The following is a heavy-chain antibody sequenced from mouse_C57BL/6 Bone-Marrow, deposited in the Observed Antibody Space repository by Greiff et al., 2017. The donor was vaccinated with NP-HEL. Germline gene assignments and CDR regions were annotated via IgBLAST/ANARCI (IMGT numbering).Heavy chain of an antibody. J-gene: IGHJ4*01. CDR2: ISDGGSYT. CDR3: ARGSYYSNYVLYAMDY. V-gene: IGHV5-4*01. Sequence: EVQLVESGGGLVKPGGSLKLSCAASGFTFSSYAMSWVRQTPEKRLEWVATISDGGSYTYYPDTVTGRFTITRDNAKNNPYLQMSHLKTEDTAMYYCARGSYYSNYVLYAMDYWGQGTSVTVSS. CDR1: GFTFSSYA. D-gene: IGHD2-5*01.